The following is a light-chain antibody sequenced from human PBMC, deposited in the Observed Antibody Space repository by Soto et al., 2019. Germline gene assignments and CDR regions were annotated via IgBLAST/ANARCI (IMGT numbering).Light chain of an antibody. CDR3: GTWDSSLSAEV. J-gene: IGLJ2*01. V-gene: IGLV1-51*02. Sequence: QSVLTQPPSVSAAPGRKVTISCSGSSSNIGNNYVSWYQQLPGTAPKLLIYENNKRPSGIPDRFSGSKSGTSATLGITGLQTGDEADYYCGTWDSSLSAEVFSGGTKLTVL. CDR2: ENN. CDR1: SSNIGNNY.